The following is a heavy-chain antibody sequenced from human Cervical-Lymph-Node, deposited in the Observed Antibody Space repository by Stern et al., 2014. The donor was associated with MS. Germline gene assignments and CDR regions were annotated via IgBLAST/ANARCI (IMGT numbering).Heavy chain of an antibody. CDR1: GGSISSYNW. CDR2: IYHTGST. J-gene: IGHJ4*02. D-gene: IGHD5-12*01. Sequence: QVQLQESGPGLVKPSGTLSLTCAVSGGSISSYNWWSWVRQPPGKGLEWIGEIYHTGSTNYNPSLKSRVTISVDKSKNQFSLKLSSVTAADTAVYYCARDLESGYHYDLGYWGQGTLVTVSS. CDR3: ARDLESGYHYDLGY. V-gene: IGHV4-4*02.